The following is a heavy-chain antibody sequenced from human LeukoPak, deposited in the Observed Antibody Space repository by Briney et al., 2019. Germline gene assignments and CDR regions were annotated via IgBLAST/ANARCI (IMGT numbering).Heavy chain of an antibody. V-gene: IGHV3-7*01. J-gene: IGHJ4*02. CDR3: VRLRYTYGKNFDC. CDR1: GFTFKGYW. D-gene: IGHD5-18*01. CDR2: IQQDGSEK. Sequence: TGGSLRLSRAAAGFTFKGYWMSWVRQAPGKGLEWVANIQQDGSEKKYVDSVKGRFTISRDNAKNSLYLQMDSLRAEDTAAYYCVRLRYTYGKNFDCWGQGTLVTVSS.